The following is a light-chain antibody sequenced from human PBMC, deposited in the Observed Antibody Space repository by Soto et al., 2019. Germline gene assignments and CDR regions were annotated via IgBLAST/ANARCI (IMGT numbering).Light chain of an antibody. CDR2: GAS. CDR1: QSGSNY. V-gene: IGKV3-20*01. J-gene: IGKJ2*01. Sequence: EIVLTQSPGTLSLSPGERATLSCSTSQSGSNYLAWYQPKRGQAPRHLIYGASNRATGIPDRFSGSGSGTDFTITISRLEHEDFAVYYCHHYGTSPPYSFGQGPKLEIK. CDR3: HHYGTSPPYS.